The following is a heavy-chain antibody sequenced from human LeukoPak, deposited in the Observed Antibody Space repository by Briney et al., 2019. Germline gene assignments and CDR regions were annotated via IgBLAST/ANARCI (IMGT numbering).Heavy chain of an antibody. J-gene: IGHJ5*02. V-gene: IGHV3-23*01. CDR3: ARDSSPARVYWFDP. D-gene: IGHD2-15*01. CDR1: GFTFSTYA. Sequence: GGSLRLSCAASGFTFSTYAMSWVRQAPGKGLEWFSAISGTGGSTYYADSVKGRFTISRDNSKNTLYLQMNSLRAEDTAVYYCARDSSPARVYWFDPWGQGTLVTVSS. CDR2: ISGTGGST.